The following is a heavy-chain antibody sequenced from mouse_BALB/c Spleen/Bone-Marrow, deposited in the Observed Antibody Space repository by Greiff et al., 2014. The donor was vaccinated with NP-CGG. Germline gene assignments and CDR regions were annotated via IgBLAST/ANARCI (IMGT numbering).Heavy chain of an antibody. J-gene: IGHJ4*01. CDR3: TRGGYGNYVGYGMDY. CDR1: GYTFTSYD. D-gene: IGHD2-1*01. V-gene: IGHV1S56*01. Sequence: QVQLQQSRIALLNPEALVKISCKASGYTFTSYDINWVKQRPGQGLEWIGWIYPGDGSTKYNEKFKGKATLTADKSSSTAYMQLSSLTSENSAVYFCTRGGYGNYVGYGMDYWGQGTPVTVSS. CDR2: IYPGDGST.